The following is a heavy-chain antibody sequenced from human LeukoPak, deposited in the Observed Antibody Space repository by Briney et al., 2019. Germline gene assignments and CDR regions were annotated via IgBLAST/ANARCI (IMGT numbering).Heavy chain of an antibody. CDR1: GYTFTGYY. CDR3: ARVLGSYYHESYFQH. Sequence: ASVKVSCKASGYTFTGYYMHWVRQAPGQGLEWMGWINPNSGGTNYAQKFQGRVTMTRDTSISTAYMELSRLRSDDTAVYYCARVLGSYYHESYFQHWGQGTLVTVFS. V-gene: IGHV1-2*02. D-gene: IGHD1-26*01. CDR2: INPNSGGT. J-gene: IGHJ1*01.